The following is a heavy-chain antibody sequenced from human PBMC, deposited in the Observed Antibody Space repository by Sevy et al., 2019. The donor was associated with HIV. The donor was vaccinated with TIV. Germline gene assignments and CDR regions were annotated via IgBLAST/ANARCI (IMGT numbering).Heavy chain of an antibody. Sequence: ASVKVSCKVSGHTLTEISMHWVRQTPGRGLEWMGRFDPEDGETIYAQKFQGRITMTEDTSTDTAYLKLSSLRSEDTAVYYCATAREYYEDNSGYFDYWGPGTLVTVSS. V-gene: IGHV1-24*01. CDR1: GHTLTEIS. CDR3: ATAREYYEDNSGYFDY. D-gene: IGHD3-22*01. CDR2: FDPEDGET. J-gene: IGHJ4*02.